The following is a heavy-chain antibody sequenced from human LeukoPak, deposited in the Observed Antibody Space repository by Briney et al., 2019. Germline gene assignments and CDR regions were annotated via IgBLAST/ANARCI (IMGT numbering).Heavy chain of an antibody. V-gene: IGHV3-21*01. J-gene: IGHJ4*02. Sequence: GGSLRLSCAASGFTFSSYSMNWVRQAPGKGLEWVSSISSSSSYIYYADLVKGRFTISRDNAKNSLYLQMNSLRAEDTAVYYCARAQRIMITFGGVIVFDYWGQGTLVTASS. CDR1: GFTFSSYS. D-gene: IGHD3-16*02. CDR2: ISSSSSYI. CDR3: ARAQRIMITFGGVIVFDY.